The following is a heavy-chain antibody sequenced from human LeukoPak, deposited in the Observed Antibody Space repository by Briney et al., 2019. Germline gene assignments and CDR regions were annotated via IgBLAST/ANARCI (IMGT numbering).Heavy chain of an antibody. D-gene: IGHD3-3*01. CDR3: ARDKTLITIFGVVADAFDI. Sequence: PGGSLRLSCEASGFTFSSYNMNWVRQGPGKGLEWVSYISSSSSTINYADSVKGRFTISRDHAKNSLYLQMNSLRAEDTAVYYCARDKTLITIFGVVADAFDIWGQGTMVTVSS. V-gene: IGHV3-48*01. J-gene: IGHJ3*02. CDR1: GFTFSSYN. CDR2: ISSSSSTI.